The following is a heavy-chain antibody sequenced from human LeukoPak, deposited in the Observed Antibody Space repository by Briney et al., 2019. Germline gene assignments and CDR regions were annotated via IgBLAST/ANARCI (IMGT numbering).Heavy chain of an antibody. J-gene: IGHJ3*02. CDR3: ARHRGDGRVTMVRGVIFAFDI. CDR2: IYYSGST. Sequence: PSETLSLTCTVSGGSISSSSYYWGWIRQPPGKGLEWIGSIYYSGSTYYNPSLKSRVTISVDTSKNQFSLKLSSVTAADTAVYYCARHRGDGRVTMVRGVIFAFDIWGQGTMVTVSS. CDR1: GGSISSSSYY. D-gene: IGHD3-10*01. V-gene: IGHV4-39*01.